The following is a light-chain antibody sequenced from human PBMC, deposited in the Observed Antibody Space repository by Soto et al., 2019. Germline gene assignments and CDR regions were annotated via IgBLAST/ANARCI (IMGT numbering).Light chain of an antibody. CDR3: QHYGGLWT. J-gene: IGKJ1*01. CDR1: QSITNR. CDR2: DAS. V-gene: IGKV1-5*01. Sequence: DIQVTQSPSALSASVGDRVTITCRASQSITNRLAWHQHKPGKAPQVLIFDASNLESGVPSRFRGSGFGTEFSLTITSLQPDDSATYYCQHYGGLWTFGQGTKVDIK.